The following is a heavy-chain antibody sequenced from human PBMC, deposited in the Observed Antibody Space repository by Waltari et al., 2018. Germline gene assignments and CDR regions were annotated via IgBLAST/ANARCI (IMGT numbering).Heavy chain of an antibody. CDR1: GASINRGDYY. Sequence: QVQLQESGPGLVKPSETLSLSCSVSGASINRGDYYLRWSRQSPGKGLEWIGYISWSGSTEYDPSLKGRVIISADTSKNEFSLKLNSVTAADTAMYYCAREGGFAAWLKKQKCFDSWGQGTLVTVSS. D-gene: IGHD3-3*01. V-gene: IGHV4-30-4*08. J-gene: IGHJ4*01. CDR2: ISWSGST. CDR3: AREGGFAAWLKKQKCFDS.